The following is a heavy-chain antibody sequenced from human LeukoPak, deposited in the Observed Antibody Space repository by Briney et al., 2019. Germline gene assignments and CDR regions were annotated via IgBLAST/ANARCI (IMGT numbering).Heavy chain of an antibody. CDR3: ARDDFEYSVHYGMDV. CDR1: GGSISTYC. Sequence: KPSETLSLTCSVSGGSISTYCWSWIRQPAGKGLGWIGRVHRSGNTNYNPSLQSRVTMSVDTSKNQISLRLRFVTAADTAVYYCARDDFEYSVHYGMDVWGQGTAVTVSS. D-gene: IGHD3-9*01. V-gene: IGHV4-4*07. J-gene: IGHJ6*02. CDR2: VHRSGNT.